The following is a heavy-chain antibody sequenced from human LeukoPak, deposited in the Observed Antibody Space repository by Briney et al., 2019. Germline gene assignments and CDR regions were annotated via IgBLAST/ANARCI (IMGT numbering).Heavy chain of an antibody. V-gene: IGHV3-20*04. CDR1: GFTFDNYA. Sequence: GGSLRLSCTASGFTFDNYAMNWVRLAPGKGLEWVSGIFWNGGKISYADSVKGRFTISRDNARNSLFLQMNSLRAEDTALYYCARDLAADRRGYFYRWGQGTLVIVSS. J-gene: IGHJ4*02. D-gene: IGHD6-13*01. CDR2: IFWNGGKI. CDR3: ARDLAADRRGYFYR.